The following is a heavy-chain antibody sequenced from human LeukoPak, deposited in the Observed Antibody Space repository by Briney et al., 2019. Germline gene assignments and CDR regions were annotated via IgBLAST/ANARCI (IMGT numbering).Heavy chain of an antibody. CDR3: ARGHTTFGGVIGYYFDY. J-gene: IGHJ4*02. Sequence: KTSETLSLTCTVSGGSISSSSYYWGWIRQPPGKGLEWIGSIYYSGSTYYNPSLKNRVTISVDTSKNQFSLKLNSVTAADTAVYYCARGHTTFGGVIGYYFDYWGQGTLVTVSS. V-gene: IGHV4-39*07. D-gene: IGHD3-16*02. CDR2: IYYSGST. CDR1: GGSISSSSYY.